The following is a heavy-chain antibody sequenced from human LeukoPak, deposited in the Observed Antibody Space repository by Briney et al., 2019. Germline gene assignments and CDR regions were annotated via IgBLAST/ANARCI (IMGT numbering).Heavy chain of an antibody. J-gene: IGHJ3*02. CDR3: IRDYGAVGATNAFDI. V-gene: IGHV3-74*01. CDR2: INGDGSST. CDR1: GFTFSRYW. Sequence: QPGGSLRLSCAASGFTFSRYWMHWVRQAPGKGLVRVSRINGDGSSTSYADFVKGRFTISRDNAKNTLYLQLNSLRVEDTAVYYCIRDYGAVGATNAFDIWGQGTMVTVSS. D-gene: IGHD1-26*01.